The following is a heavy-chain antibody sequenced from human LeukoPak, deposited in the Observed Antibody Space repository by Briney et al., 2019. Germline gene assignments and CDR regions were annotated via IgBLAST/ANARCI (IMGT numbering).Heavy chain of an antibody. D-gene: IGHD3-22*01. Sequence: KASETLSLTCTVSGGSISSYYWSWIRQPPGKGLEWIGYIYYSGSTNYNPSLKSRVTISVDTSKNQFSLKLSSVTAADTAVYYCARLIDSSGYYLDYWGQGTLVTVSS. V-gene: IGHV4-59*08. CDR1: GGSISSYY. CDR3: ARLIDSSGYYLDY. J-gene: IGHJ4*02. CDR2: IYYSGST.